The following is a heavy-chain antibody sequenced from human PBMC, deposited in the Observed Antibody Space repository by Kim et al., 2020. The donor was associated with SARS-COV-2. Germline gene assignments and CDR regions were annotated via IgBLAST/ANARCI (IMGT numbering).Heavy chain of an antibody. J-gene: IGHJ5*02. V-gene: IGHV1-2*04. Sequence: PQKFQGWVTMTSDTSISTAYMGLSRLRSDDTAVYYCARDIGAGWSGFDPWGQGTLVTVSS. CDR3: ARDIGAGWSGFDP. D-gene: IGHD2-15*01.